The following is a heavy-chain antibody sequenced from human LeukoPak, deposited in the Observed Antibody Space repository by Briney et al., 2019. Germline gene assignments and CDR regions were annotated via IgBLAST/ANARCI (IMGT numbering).Heavy chain of an antibody. CDR3: TSLHSHPDVRFLEWLSNSPYYYMDV. Sequence: GGSLRLSCAASGFTFSGSAMHWVRQASGKGLEWVGRIRSKANSYATAYAASVKGRFTISRDDSKNTAYLQMNSLKTEDTAVYYCTSLHSHPDVRFLEWLSNSPYYYMDVWGKGTTVTVSS. J-gene: IGHJ6*03. CDR2: IRSKANSYAT. D-gene: IGHD3-3*01. CDR1: GFTFSGSA. V-gene: IGHV3-73*01.